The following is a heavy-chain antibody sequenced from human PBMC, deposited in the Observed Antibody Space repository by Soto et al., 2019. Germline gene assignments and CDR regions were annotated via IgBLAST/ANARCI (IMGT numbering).Heavy chain of an antibody. CDR2: IHYSGST. J-gene: IGHJ1*01. Sequence: SETLSLTCTVSGGSISSSSYYWGWIRQPPGKGLEWIGSIHYSGSTFYNPSLQSRVTISVDTSKNQFSLKLSSVTAADTAVYYCGRTIAVATTGDFQHWGQGTLVTVS. CDR3: GRTIAVATTGDFQH. V-gene: IGHV4-39*01. CDR1: GGSISSSSYY. D-gene: IGHD6-19*01.